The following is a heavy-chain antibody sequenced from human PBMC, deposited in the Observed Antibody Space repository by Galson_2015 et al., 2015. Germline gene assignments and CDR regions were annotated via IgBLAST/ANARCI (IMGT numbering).Heavy chain of an antibody. CDR3: TTGSRTGSPFDY. CDR1: GFTFSNAW. V-gene: IGHV3-15*01. CDR2: IKSKTDGGTT. J-gene: IGHJ4*02. D-gene: IGHD1-14*01. Sequence: SLRLSCAASGFTFSNAWTSWVRQAPGKGLEWVGRIKSKTDGGTTDYAAPVKGRFTISRDDSKNTLYLQMNSLKTEDTAVYYCTTGSRTGSPFDYWGQGTLVTVSS.